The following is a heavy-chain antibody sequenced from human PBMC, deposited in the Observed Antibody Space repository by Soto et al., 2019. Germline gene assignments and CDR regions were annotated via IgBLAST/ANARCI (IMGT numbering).Heavy chain of an antibody. V-gene: IGHV1-69*01. CDR2: FIPMFNRP. J-gene: IGHJ6*02. CDR3: ARGQFHHVSNYYYALDV. Sequence: QVQLVQSGAEVKKPGSSVKVSCKASGGTFSSYAISWVRQAPGQGLEWMGGFIPMFNRPHSARKFQGRVTITADESTSTAYMDLSRLRSEYTSVYYCARGQFHHVSNYYYALDVWGQGTTVTVSS. CDR1: GGTFSSYA.